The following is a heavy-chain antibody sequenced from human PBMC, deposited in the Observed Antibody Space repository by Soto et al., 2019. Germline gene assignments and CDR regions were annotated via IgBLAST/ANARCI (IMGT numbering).Heavy chain of an antibody. CDR2: ISSDGSEE. Sequence: QVQLVESGGGVVQPGKSLRLSCSASAFILSMYGMHWVRQAPGKGLEWVAVISSDGSEEYYGDSVKGRFTISRDDSRNTVYLQMDSLRPEDTAVYYCAKDRGVAVAGTRWYFDLRGRGTLVTVSS. D-gene: IGHD6-19*01. J-gene: IGHJ2*01. V-gene: IGHV3-30*18. CDR3: AKDRGVAVAGTRWYFDL. CDR1: AFILSMYG.